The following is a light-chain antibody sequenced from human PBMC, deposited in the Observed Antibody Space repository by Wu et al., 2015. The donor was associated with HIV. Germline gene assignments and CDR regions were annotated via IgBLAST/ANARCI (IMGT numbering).Light chain of an antibody. CDR3: QKYNTAPWT. CDR1: QSVSSY. V-gene: IGKV3-15*01. J-gene: IGKJ1*01. Sequence: EIVLTQSPATLSVSPGERATLSCRASQSVSSYLAWYQQKPGQAPRLLIYGASTRATGIPARFSGSGSGTEFTLTISSLQPEDVATYYCQKYNTAPWTFGQGTKVEMK. CDR2: GAS.